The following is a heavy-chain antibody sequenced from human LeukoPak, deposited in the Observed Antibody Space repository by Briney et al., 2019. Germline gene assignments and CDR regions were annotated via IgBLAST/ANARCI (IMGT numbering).Heavy chain of an antibody. CDR2: IYHSGST. V-gene: IGHV4-38-2*02. CDR1: GYSISSGYY. CDR3: ARAPVGGVEAN. D-gene: IGHD2-8*02. J-gene: IGHJ4*02. Sequence: SETLSLTCTVSGYSISSGYYWGWIRQPPGKGLEWIGSIYHSGSTYYNPSLKSRVTISVDTSKNQFSLKLSSVTAADTAVYYCARAPVGGVEANWGQGTLVTVSS.